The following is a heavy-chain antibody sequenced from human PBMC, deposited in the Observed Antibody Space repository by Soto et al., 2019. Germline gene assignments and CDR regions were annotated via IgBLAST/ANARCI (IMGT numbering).Heavy chain of an antibody. CDR1: GFTFSSYN. Sequence: EVQLVESGGGLVQPGGSLRLSCAASGFTFSSYNMNWVRQAPGKGLEWVSYISSSSTIYYADSVKGRFTISRDNAKNSLYLQMNSLRDDDTAVYYCARDSGMSWGQGTLVTVSS. CDR2: ISSSSTI. D-gene: IGHD1-20*01. CDR3: ARDSGMS. V-gene: IGHV3-48*02. J-gene: IGHJ5*02.